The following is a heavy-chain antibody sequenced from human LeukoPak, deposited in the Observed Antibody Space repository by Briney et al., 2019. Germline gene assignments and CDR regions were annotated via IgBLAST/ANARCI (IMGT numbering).Heavy chain of an antibody. CDR1: GLTLSNYG. D-gene: IGHD4-17*01. CDR2: VRYDGSDK. CDR3: AREPTTVTTDASFDY. J-gene: IGHJ4*02. Sequence: GGSLRLSCAASGLTLSNYGMHWVRQAPGKGLEWVAFVRYDGSDKFYADSVKGRFTISRDNAKNSLSLQMNSLRAEDTAVYYCAREPTTVTTDASFDYWGQGTLVTVSS. V-gene: IGHV3-30*02.